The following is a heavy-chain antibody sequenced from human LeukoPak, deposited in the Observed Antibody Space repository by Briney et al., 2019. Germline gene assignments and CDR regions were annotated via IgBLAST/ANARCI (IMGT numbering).Heavy chain of an antibody. D-gene: IGHD1-26*01. Sequence: GASVKVSCKASGGTFSSYAISWVRQAPGQGLEWMGGIIPIFGTANYAQKFQGRVTITADESTSTAYMELSSLRSEDTAVYYCARIPVGATESSFVYWGQGTLVTVSS. V-gene: IGHV1-69*13. CDR1: GGTFSSYA. J-gene: IGHJ4*02. CDR3: ARIPVGATESSFVY. CDR2: IIPIFGTA.